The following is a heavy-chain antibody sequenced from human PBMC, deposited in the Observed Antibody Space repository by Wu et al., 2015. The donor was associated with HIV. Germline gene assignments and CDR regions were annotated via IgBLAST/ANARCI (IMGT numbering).Heavy chain of an antibody. CDR2: IDPNSGDT. CDR1: GYTFTGYY. Sequence: QVQLVQSGAEVKKPGASVKVSCKASGYTFTGYYMHWVRQAPGQGLEWMGWIDPNSGDTDYAQKFQGRVTMSRDTSISTAYMELSRLRSDDTAVYYCARDNSAAAGPWGQGTLVTVSS. V-gene: IGHV1-2*02. J-gene: IGHJ4*02. CDR3: ARDNSAAAGP. D-gene: IGHD6-13*01.